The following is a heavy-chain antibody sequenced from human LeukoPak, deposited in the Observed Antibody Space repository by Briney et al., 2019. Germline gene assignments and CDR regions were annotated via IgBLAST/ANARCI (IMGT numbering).Heavy chain of an antibody. CDR2: IIPIFGTA. Sequence: SVKVSCKASGGTFSSHAISWVRQAPGQGLEWMGGIIPIFGTANYAQKFQGRVTITADESTSTAYMELSSLRSEDTAVYYCARTDCTNGVCLYYYGMDVWGQGTTVTVSS. CDR1: GGTFSSHA. V-gene: IGHV1-69*13. CDR3: ARTDCTNGVCLYYYGMDV. D-gene: IGHD2-8*01. J-gene: IGHJ6*02.